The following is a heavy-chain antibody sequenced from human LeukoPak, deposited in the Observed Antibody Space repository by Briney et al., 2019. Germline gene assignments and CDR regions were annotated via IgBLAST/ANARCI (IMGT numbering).Heavy chain of an antibody. CDR3: ARGLDCSSTSCRYYYSYMDV. J-gene: IGHJ6*03. V-gene: IGHV3-7*01. Sequence: GGSLRLSCAASGFTFSSYWMSWVRQAPGKGLEWVANIKQDGSEKYYVDSVKGRFAISRDKAKNSLYLQINSLRAEDTAVYYCARGLDCSSTSCRYYYSYMDVWGKGTTVTVSS. CDR2: IKQDGSEK. D-gene: IGHD2-2*01. CDR1: GFTFSSYW.